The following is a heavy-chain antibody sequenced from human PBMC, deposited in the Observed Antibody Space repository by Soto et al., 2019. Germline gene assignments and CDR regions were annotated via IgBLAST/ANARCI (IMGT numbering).Heavy chain of an antibody. D-gene: IGHD1-26*01. CDR2: IRPGGDST. CDR3: TTHEEGAPWAGGFDS. Sequence: GGSLRLSCAASGFRFRTRAMSWVRQAPGKGLEWVASIRPGGDSTYYADSVKGRFAVSRDNSNVTLYLQMDSLRVEDTAIYYCTTHEEGAPWAGGFDSWGQGTRVTVSS. CDR1: GFRFRTRA. J-gene: IGHJ5*01. V-gene: IGHV3-23*01.